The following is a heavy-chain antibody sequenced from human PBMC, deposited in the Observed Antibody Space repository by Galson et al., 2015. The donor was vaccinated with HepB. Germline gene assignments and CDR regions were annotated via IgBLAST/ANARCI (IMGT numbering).Heavy chain of an antibody. CDR1: GFTLSNYW. Sequence: SLRLSCAASGFTLSNYWMSWVRQAPGKGLEWVANIKQDGSEIYYVDSVKGRSTISRDNAKNSVYLQMNSLRAEDTAVYYCARPRIAAKYYFDYWGQGTLVAVSS. CDR2: IKQDGSEI. J-gene: IGHJ4*02. D-gene: IGHD6-6*01. CDR3: ARPRIAAKYYFDY. V-gene: IGHV3-7*01.